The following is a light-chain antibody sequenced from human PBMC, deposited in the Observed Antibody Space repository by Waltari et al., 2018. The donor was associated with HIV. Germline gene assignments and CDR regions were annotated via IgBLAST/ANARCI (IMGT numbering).Light chain of an antibody. CDR1: SSEVGGYNY. J-gene: IGLJ2*01. V-gene: IGLV2-8*01. CDR2: GVT. Sequence: QSALTQPPSASGSPGQSVTISCTGTSSEVGGYNYVSWFQQPPGKAPKLIIFGVTKPPSGVPVLFAGSKSGNTASLTVAGLQSEDEADYYCTSYAASNISVVFGGGTKLTV. CDR3: TSYAASNISVV.